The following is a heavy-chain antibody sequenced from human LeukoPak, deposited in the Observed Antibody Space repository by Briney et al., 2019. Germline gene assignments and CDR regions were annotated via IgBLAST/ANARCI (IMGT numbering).Heavy chain of an antibody. J-gene: IGHJ4*02. CDR1: GGTFSSYA. V-gene: IGHV1-69*05. CDR2: IIPIFGTA. Sequence: SVMVSCKASGGTFSSYAISWVRQAPGQGLEWMGGIIPIFGTANYAQRFQGRVTITTDESTSTAYMELSSLRSEDTAVYYCASSKYSSSWYRPGFDYWGQGTLVTVSS. D-gene: IGHD6-13*01. CDR3: ASSKYSSSWYRPGFDY.